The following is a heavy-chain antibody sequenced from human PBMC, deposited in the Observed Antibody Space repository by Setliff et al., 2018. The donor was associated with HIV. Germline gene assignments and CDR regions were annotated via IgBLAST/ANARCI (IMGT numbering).Heavy chain of an antibody. D-gene: IGHD3-10*01. V-gene: IGHV4-38-2*01. J-gene: IGHJ5*02. CDR2: IYHGGTT. CDR1: GYSISSGYY. CDR3: ASGGYYGSGSYYGGWFDP. Sequence: SQTLSLTCAVSGYSISSGYYWAWIRQPPGKGLEWIGSIYHGGTTYYNPSLKSRSTISEDTSKNQFSLSLSSVTAADTAVYYCASGGYYGSGSYYGGWFDPWGQGTRVTVSS.